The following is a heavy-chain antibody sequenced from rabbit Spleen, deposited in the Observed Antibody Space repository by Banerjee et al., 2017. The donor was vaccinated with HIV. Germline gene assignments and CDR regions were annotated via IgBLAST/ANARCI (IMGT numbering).Heavy chain of an antibody. CDR2: IYTGSSGTT. V-gene: IGHV1S40*01. CDR1: GFSFSSGYD. D-gene: IGHD1-1*01. Sequence: QSLEESGGDLVKPGASLTLTCTVSGFSFSSGYDMCWVRQAPGKGMEWIGCIYTGSSGTTYYASWAKGRFTISKTSSTTVTLQMTSLTAADTATYFCARDTSSSFSSYGMDLWGPGTLVTVS. J-gene: IGHJ6*01. CDR3: ARDTSSSFSSYGMDL.